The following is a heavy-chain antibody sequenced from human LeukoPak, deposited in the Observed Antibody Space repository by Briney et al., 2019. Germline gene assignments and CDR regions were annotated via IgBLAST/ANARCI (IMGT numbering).Heavy chain of an antibody. J-gene: IGHJ4*02. V-gene: IGHV3-53*01. D-gene: IGHD3-16*01. CDR2: ITSGDGSP. CDR1: GFTVSTNY. Sequence: GGSLRLSCAASGFTVSTNYMSWVRQTPEKGLEWVSTITSGDGSPYYADSVKGRFTISRDNSNNMLYLQMNSLRAEDTAVYYCTKRGAYYVDYWGRGIPVTVSS. CDR3: TKRGAYYVDY.